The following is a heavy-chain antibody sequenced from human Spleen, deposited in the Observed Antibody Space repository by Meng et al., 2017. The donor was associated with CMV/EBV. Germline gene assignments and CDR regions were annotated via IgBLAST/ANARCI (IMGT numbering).Heavy chain of an antibody. CDR2: ISGSGGTT. V-gene: IGHV3-23*01. J-gene: IGHJ4*02. Sequence: GGSLRLSCAASGFTFSSHSMNWVRQAPGRGLEWVSSISGSGGTTYSADSVEGRFIISRDNSENTLWLQMSSLRAEDTAVYYCAKAVCSTTTCSFDSWGQGTLVTVSS. CDR1: GFTFSSHS. CDR3: AKAVCSTTTCSFDS. D-gene: IGHD2-2*01.